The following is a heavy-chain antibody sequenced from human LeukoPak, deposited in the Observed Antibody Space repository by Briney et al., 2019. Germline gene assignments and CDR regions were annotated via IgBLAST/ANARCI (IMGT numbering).Heavy chain of an antibody. V-gene: IGHV1-2*02. CDR3: ARVTRGYSGYDLSDYYYYYMDV. Sequence: ASVTVSCMASGYTFTGYYMHWVRQAPGQGREWMGWINHKSGYSNYAQRFQGRVTMPRDTSISTAYMELSRLRSDDTAVYYCARVTRGYSGYDLSDYYYYYMDVWGKGTTVTVSS. CDR1: GYTFTGYY. J-gene: IGHJ6*03. D-gene: IGHD5-12*01. CDR2: INHKSGYS.